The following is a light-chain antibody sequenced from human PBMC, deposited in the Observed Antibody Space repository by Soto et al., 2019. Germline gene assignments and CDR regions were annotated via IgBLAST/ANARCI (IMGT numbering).Light chain of an antibody. V-gene: IGKV1-5*03. CDR1: QSINSW. CDR2: KAS. CDR3: QQYDSYPYT. J-gene: IGKJ2*01. Sequence: DIQMTQSPSTLSASVGDRVTITCRASQSINSWLAWYQQKPGKAPKLLIYKASSLESGVPSRFSGSGSGTEFTLTISSLQPDDFATYYCQQYDSYPYTFGQGTKLEIK.